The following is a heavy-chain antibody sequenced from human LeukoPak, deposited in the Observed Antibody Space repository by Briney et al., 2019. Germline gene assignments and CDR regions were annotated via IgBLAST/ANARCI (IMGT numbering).Heavy chain of an antibody. V-gene: IGHV3-33*01. D-gene: IGHD2-2*02. CDR1: GFTFSSYG. Sequence: PGRSLRLSCAASGFTFSSYGMHWVRQAPGKGLEWVAVIWYDGSNKYYADSVKGRFTISRDNSKNTLYLQMNSLRAEGTAVYYCARGLGYCSSTSCYRNAFDIWGQGTMVTVSS. CDR2: IWYDGSNK. J-gene: IGHJ3*02. CDR3: ARGLGYCSSTSCYRNAFDI.